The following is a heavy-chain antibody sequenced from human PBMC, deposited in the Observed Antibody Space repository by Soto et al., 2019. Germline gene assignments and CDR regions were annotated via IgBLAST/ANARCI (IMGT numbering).Heavy chain of an antibody. CDR2: IYYSGST. V-gene: IGHV4-31*03. J-gene: IGHJ5*02. D-gene: IGHD3-3*01. Sequence: QVQLQESGPGLVKPSQTLSLTCTVSGGSISSGGYYWSWIRQHPGKGLEWIGYIYYSGSTYYNPSLKSRVTISVDTSKNQFSLKLSSVTAADTAVYYCARNGPITIFGVVIPLGWFDPWGQGTLVTVSS. CDR3: ARNGPITIFGVVIPLGWFDP. CDR1: GGSISSGGYY.